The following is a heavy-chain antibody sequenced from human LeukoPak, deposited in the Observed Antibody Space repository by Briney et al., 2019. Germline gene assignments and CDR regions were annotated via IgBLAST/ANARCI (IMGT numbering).Heavy chain of an antibody. CDR1: GFSFSYYG. CDR3: ARTIAVAGTPYPDY. J-gene: IGHJ4*02. Sequence: GGSLRLSCAASGFSFSYYGMHWVRQAPGRGLEWVAVISHDGSDKDYADSVKGRFTISRDNSKNTLYLQMNSLRAEDTAVYYCARTIAVAGTPYPDYWGQGTLVTVSS. CDR2: ISHDGSDK. V-gene: IGHV3-30*03. D-gene: IGHD6-19*01.